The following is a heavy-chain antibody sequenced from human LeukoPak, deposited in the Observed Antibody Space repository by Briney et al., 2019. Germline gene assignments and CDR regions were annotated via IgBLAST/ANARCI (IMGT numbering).Heavy chain of an antibody. D-gene: IGHD6-13*01. CDR2: IYYSGST. CDR3: ARAYSSSWYFNWFDP. Sequence: SETLSLTCTVSGGSISSYYWSWLRQPPGKGLEWLGYIYYSGSTNYNPSLKSRVTISVDTSKNQFSLKLSSVTAADTAVYYCARAYSSSWYFNWFDPWGQGTLVTVSS. CDR1: GGSISSYY. V-gene: IGHV4-59*08. J-gene: IGHJ5*02.